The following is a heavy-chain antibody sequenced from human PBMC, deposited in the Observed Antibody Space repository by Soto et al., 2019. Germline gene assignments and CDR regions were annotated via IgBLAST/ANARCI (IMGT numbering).Heavy chain of an antibody. J-gene: IGHJ4*02. CDR2: ISGTGRNT. V-gene: IGHV3-23*01. CDR3: AKNGLSDSPSAIDS. CDR1: GFTFSRNG. D-gene: IGHD2-8*01. Sequence: PGGSLRLSCATSGFTFSRNGMSWVRQAPGKGLDWVSGISGTGRNTYYADSVKGRFTISRDNSKNTLFLQMNSLRVEDTAVYYCAKNGLSDSPSAIDSWGQGT.